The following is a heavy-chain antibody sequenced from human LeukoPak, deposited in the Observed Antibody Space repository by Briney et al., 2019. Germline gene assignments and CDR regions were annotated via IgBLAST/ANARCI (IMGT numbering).Heavy chain of an antibody. D-gene: IGHD4-23*01. CDR1: GGSISNSSYY. V-gene: IGHV4-39*07. Sequence: PSETLSLTCTVSGGSISNSSYYWGWIRQPPGKGLEWIGSIYYSGSTYYNPSLKSRVTISVDTSKNQFSLKLSSVTAADTAVYYCARDRDYGGNSVPCYFDYWGQGTLVTVSS. CDR2: IYYSGST. J-gene: IGHJ4*02. CDR3: ARDRDYGGNSVPCYFDY.